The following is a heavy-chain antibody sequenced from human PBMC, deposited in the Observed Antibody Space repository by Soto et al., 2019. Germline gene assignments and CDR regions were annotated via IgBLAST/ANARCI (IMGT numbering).Heavy chain of an antibody. V-gene: IGHV5-51*01. D-gene: IGHD3-10*01. J-gene: IGHJ5*02. Sequence: GESLKISFKGSGYSFTSYLICWVRQMPVKGLEWMGIIYPGDSDTRYSPSFQGQVTISADKSISTAYLQWSSLKASDTAMYYCAGLHTRLTMVNLLRGAWRFDPWGQGTLVTVSS. CDR3: AGLHTRLTMVNLLRGAWRFDP. CDR1: GYSFTSYL. CDR2: IYPGDSDT.